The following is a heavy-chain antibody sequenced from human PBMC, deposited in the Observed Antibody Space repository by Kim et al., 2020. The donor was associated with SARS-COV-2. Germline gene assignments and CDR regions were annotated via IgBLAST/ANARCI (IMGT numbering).Heavy chain of an antibody. CDR1: GFTFSSYS. Sequence: GGSLRLSCAASGFTFSSYSMNWVRQAPGKGLEWVSSISSSSSYIYYADSVKGRFTISRDNAKNSLYLQMNSLRAEDTAVYYCARDYLPYYYDNGGFDYWGQGTLVTVSS. J-gene: IGHJ4*02. V-gene: IGHV3-21*01. CDR2: ISSSSSYI. D-gene: IGHD3-22*01. CDR3: ARDYLPYYYDNGGFDY.